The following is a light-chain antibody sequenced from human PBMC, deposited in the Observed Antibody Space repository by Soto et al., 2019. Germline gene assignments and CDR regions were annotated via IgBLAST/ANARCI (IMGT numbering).Light chain of an antibody. CDR1: SSDIGAYNY. V-gene: IGLV2-14*03. Sequence: QSALTQPASVSGSPGQSITISCTGTSSDIGAYNYVGWYQQHPGQAPKLMTYDVNNRPSGVSDRFSASKSGNTASLTIAWLQAEDEADYYCSSYTSCNTVVFGGGTKLTVL. CDR3: SSYTSCNTVV. J-gene: IGLJ3*02. CDR2: DVN.